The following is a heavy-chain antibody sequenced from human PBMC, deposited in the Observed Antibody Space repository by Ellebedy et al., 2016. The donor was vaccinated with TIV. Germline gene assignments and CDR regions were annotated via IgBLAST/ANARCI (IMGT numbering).Heavy chain of an antibody. J-gene: IGHJ4*01. Sequence: GGSLRLACAASGFTFSDHYMDWVRQAPGRGLEWVSILNSGGATDYADSVKGRFIISRDNSKNTLYLQVSSLRAEDTAMYYCVRRGVSYGYDYWGLGTLVTVSS. CDR2: LNSGGAT. V-gene: IGHV3-66*01. CDR3: VRRGVSYGYDY. D-gene: IGHD5-18*01. CDR1: GFTFSDHY.